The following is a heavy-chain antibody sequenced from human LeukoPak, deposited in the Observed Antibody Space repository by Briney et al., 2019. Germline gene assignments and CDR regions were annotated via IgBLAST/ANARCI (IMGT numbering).Heavy chain of an antibody. CDR2: MNSNSGST. CDR1: RYTFTSYD. Sequence: ASVKVSCKASRYTFTSYDINWVRQAPGHGLEWTGWMNSNSGSTGYAQKFQGRVTITRNTSISTAYMELSSLRSEDTAVYYCARAHDYYYYMDVWGKGTTVTVSS. CDR3: ARAHDYYYYMDV. J-gene: IGHJ6*03. V-gene: IGHV1-8*03.